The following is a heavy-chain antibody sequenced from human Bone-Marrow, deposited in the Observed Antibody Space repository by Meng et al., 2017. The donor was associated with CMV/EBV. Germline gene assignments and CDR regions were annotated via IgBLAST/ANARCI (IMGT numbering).Heavy chain of an antibody. V-gene: IGHV1-2*02. CDR2: INPNSGGT. J-gene: IGHJ4*02. CDR1: GYTFTGYY. Sequence: ASVKVSCKASGYTFTGYYMHWVRQAPGQGLEWMGWINPNSGGTNYAQKFQGRVTMTRDTSISTAYMELSRLRSDDTAVYYCARVAVLRFLEWLLSPFDYWAQGTLATVSS. D-gene: IGHD3-3*01. CDR3: ARVAVLRFLEWLLSPFDY.